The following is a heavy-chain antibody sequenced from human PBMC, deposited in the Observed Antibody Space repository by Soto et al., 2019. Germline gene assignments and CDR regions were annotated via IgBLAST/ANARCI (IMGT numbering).Heavy chain of an antibody. CDR1: GXXXXXYG. Sequence: KXSXXASGXXXXXYGXSWVRQXPGQGLEWMGGIIPIFGTANYAQKFQGRVTITADESTSTAYMELSSLRSEDTAVYYCARDWEVGATYYWFDPWGQGTLVTVSS. V-gene: IGHV1-69*01. CDR2: IIPIFGTA. D-gene: IGHD1-26*01. CDR3: ARDWEVGATYYWFDP. J-gene: IGHJ5*02.